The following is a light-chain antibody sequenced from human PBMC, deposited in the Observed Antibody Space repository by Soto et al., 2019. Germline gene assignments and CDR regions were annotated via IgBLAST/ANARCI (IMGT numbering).Light chain of an antibody. V-gene: IGLV2-14*01. CDR3: SSYTISSPYV. J-gene: IGLJ1*01. CDR2: EVS. CDR1: SSDVGGYNY. Sequence: QSVLTQPASVSGSPGQAITISCTGTSSDVGGYNYVSWYQQQPGKAPKLIIYEVSNRPSGVSNRFSGSKSGNTASLTISGLQAEDEAEYYCSSYTISSPYVFGTGTKLTVL.